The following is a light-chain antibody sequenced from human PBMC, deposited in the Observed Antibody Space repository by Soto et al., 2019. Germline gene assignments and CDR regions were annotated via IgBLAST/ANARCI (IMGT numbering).Light chain of an antibody. CDR1: SGHSTYA. CDR3: QTWVTGSFVV. J-gene: IGLJ2*01. Sequence: QAVVTQSPSASASLGASVKLTCTLSSGHSTYAIAWQQQQPGKGPRYLMRVNSDGTHTKGDGIPDRFSGSSSGTERYLTISSLQSEDEADYYCQTWVTGSFVVFGGGTKVTVL. V-gene: IGLV4-69*01. CDR2: VNSDGTH.